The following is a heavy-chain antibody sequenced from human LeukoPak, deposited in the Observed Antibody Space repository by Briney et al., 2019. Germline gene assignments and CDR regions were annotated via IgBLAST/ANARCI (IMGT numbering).Heavy chain of an antibody. J-gene: IGHJ4*02. Sequence: SETLSLTCAVYGGSFSGYYWSWIRQPPGKGLEWIGEINHSGSTNYNPSFKSRVTISVDTSKNQFSLKLSSVTAADTAVYYCARWYSSSWDYCFDYWGQGTLVTVSS. CDR3: ARWYSSSWDYCFDY. D-gene: IGHD6-13*01. V-gene: IGHV4-34*01. CDR1: GGSFSGYY. CDR2: INHSGST.